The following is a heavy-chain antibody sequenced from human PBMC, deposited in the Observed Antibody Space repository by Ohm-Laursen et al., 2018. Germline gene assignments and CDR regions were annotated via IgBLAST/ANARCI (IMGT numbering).Heavy chain of an antibody. D-gene: IGHD4-17*01. CDR2: IYSGGST. J-gene: IGHJ4*02. CDR3: VRDRRDYDVG. CDR1: GFPFSNYS. Sequence: SLRLSCAASGFPFSNYSMNWVRQAPGEGLKWVSVIYSGGSTYYADSVKGRFYISRDTFNNTLDLQMNLLRAEDTGIYYCVRDRRDYDVGWGQGTLVTVSS. V-gene: IGHV3-66*01.